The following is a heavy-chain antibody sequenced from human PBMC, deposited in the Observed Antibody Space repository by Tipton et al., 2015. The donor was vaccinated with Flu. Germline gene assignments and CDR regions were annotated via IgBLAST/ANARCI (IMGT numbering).Heavy chain of an antibody. J-gene: IGHJ3*02. CDR1: SGSFSGYF. Sequence: TLSLTCAVYSGSFSGYFWSWIRQPPGKGLEWIGEINHSGSTNYNPSLKSRVTISVDTSKNQFSLKLSSVTAADTAVYYCARGDYGDYDHEADGFDIWGQGTLVTVSA. CDR3: ARGDYGDYDHEADGFDI. CDR2: INHSGST. D-gene: IGHD4-17*01. V-gene: IGHV4-34*01.